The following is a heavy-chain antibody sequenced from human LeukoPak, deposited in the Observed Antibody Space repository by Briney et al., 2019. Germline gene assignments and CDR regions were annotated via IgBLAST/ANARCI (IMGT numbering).Heavy chain of an antibody. Sequence: GGSLRLSCSASGFIFSSYPMHWVRQAPGKRLEYVSVITNNGGSTYYADSVKGRFTISRDNSKNTLYLQMNSLRAEDTAVYYCAKDSPYGDYFDYWGQGTLVTVSS. CDR3: AKDSPYGDYFDY. CDR1: GFIFSSYP. D-gene: IGHD4-17*01. V-gene: IGHV3-64*04. J-gene: IGHJ4*02. CDR2: ITNNGGST.